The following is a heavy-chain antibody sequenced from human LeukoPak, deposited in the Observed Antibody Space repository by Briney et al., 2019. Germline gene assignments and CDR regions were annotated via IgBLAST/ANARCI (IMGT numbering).Heavy chain of an antibody. V-gene: IGHV5-51*02. Sequence: GESLKITTQGSDYSFPSYLTGSYPEMPGKSMKGIDVTYPGGSGNRYCPSFQGQVTISADWSISTAYLQWRRLKASDTAMYYCAISRRYNGLTYGAENFQHWGQGTLVTVSS. D-gene: IGHD1-1*01. CDR1: DYSFPSYL. CDR3: AISRRYNGLTYGAENFQH. CDR2: TYPGGSGN. J-gene: IGHJ1*01.